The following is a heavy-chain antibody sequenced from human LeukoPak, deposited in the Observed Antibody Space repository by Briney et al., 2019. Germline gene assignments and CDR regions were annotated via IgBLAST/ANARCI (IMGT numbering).Heavy chain of an antibody. D-gene: IGHD6-6*01. CDR3: ARALSIAARRGYYYYMDV. J-gene: IGHJ6*03. Sequence: GSLRLSCAASGFTFDDHGMSWVRQVPGKGLEWVSGINWNGDDTTYADSVKGRFTIPRDNSKNTLYLQMNSLRAEDTAVYYCARALSIAARRGYYYYMDVWGKGTTVTVSS. CDR2: INWNGDDT. V-gene: IGHV3-20*04. CDR1: GFTFDDHG.